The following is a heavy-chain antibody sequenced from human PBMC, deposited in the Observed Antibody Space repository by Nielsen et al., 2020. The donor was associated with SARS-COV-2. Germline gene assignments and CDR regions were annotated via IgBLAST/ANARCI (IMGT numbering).Heavy chain of an antibody. CDR3: ARDYRAGTVTFFDY. Sequence: ETLSLTCTVSGYSISSGYYWGWIRQPPGKGLEWIGSIYHSGSTYYNPSLKSRVTISVDTSKNQFSLKLSSVTAADTAVYYCARDYRAGTVTFFDYWGQGTLVTVSS. D-gene: IGHD4-17*01. CDR1: GYSISSGYY. J-gene: IGHJ4*02. V-gene: IGHV4-38-2*02. CDR2: IYHSGST.